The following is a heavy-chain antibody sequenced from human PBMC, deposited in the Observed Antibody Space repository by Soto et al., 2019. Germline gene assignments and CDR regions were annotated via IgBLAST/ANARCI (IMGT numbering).Heavy chain of an antibody. CDR3: ASQYSSSSGLGY. CDR2: IYYSGST. Sequence: QVQLQESGPGLVKPSETLSLTCTVSGGSVSSGSYYWSWIRQPPGKGLEWIGYIYYSGSTNYNPSRTSRVTISVYTSKNQSSLKLSSVTAADRAVYYCASQYSSSSGLGYWGQGTLVTVSS. V-gene: IGHV4-61*01. CDR1: GGSVSSGSYY. J-gene: IGHJ4*02. D-gene: IGHD6-6*01.